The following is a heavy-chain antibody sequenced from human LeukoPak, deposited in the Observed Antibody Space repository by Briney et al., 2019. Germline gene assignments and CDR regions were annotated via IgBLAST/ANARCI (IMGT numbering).Heavy chain of an antibody. CDR3: AKGSYDFWSGSCYMDV. J-gene: IGHJ6*03. Sequence: QPGRSLRLSCAASGFTFDDYAMHWVRQAPGKGLEWVSGISWNSGSIGYADSVKGRFTISRDNAKNSLYLQMNSLRAEDMALYYCAKGSYDFWSGSCYMDVWGKGTTVTVSS. V-gene: IGHV3-9*03. CDR1: GFTFDDYA. D-gene: IGHD3-3*01. CDR2: ISWNSGSI.